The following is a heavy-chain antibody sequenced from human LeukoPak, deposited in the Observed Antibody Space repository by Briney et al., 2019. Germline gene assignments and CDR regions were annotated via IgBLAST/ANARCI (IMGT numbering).Heavy chain of an antibody. CDR2: IRSKAYGGTT. CDR3: TRGYYYDSSGYYYHPFDY. Sequence: PGGSLRLSCTASGFTFGDYAMSWFRQAPGKGLEWVGFIRSKAYGGTTEYAASVKGRFTISRDDSKSIAYLQMNSLKTEDTAVYYCTRGYYYDSSGYYYHPFDYWGQGTLVTVSS. D-gene: IGHD3-22*01. J-gene: IGHJ4*02. CDR1: GFTFGDYA. V-gene: IGHV3-49*03.